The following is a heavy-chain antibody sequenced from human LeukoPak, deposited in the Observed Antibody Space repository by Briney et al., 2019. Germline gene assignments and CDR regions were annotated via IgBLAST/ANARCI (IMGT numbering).Heavy chain of an antibody. Sequence: GASVKVSCKASGYTFTSYDINWVRQATGQGLEWMGWMNPNSGNTGYAQKFQGRATITRNTSISTAYMELSSLRSEDTAVYYCARGIRFDFWSGYSSYYYYMDVWGKGTTVTVSS. J-gene: IGHJ6*03. CDR3: ARGIRFDFWSGYSSYYYYMDV. CDR1: GYTFTSYD. CDR2: MNPNSGNT. D-gene: IGHD3-3*01. V-gene: IGHV1-8*03.